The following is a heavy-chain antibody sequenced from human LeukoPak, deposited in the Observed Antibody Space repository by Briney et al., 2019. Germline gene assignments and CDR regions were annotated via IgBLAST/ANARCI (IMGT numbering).Heavy chain of an antibody. CDR2: ISGSGGST. CDR1: GFTFSSYA. D-gene: IGHD3-10*01. CDR3: AKAPPNVLLWFGELLSVFDY. J-gene: IGHJ4*02. Sequence: QAGGSLRLSCAASGFTFSSYAMSWVRQAPGKGLEWVSAISGSGGSTYYADSVKGRFTISRDNSKNTLCLQMNSLRAEDTAVYYCAKAPPNVLLWFGELLSVFDYWGQGTLVTVSS. V-gene: IGHV3-23*01.